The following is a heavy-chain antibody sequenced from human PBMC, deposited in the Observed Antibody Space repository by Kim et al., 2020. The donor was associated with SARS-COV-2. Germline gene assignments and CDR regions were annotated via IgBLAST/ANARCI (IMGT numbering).Heavy chain of an antibody. CDR1: GFTFSSYG. D-gene: IGHD3-3*02. J-gene: IGHJ3*02. Sequence: GGSLRLSCAASGFTFSSYGMHWVRQAPGKGLEWVAVIWYDGSYILSDSVKGRFTISRDNSKNTLYLQMNSLRAEDTAVYYCARGSGISSDAFDIWGQGTMVTVSS. CDR2: IWYDGSY. CDR3: ARGSGISSDAFDI. V-gene: IGHV3-33*01.